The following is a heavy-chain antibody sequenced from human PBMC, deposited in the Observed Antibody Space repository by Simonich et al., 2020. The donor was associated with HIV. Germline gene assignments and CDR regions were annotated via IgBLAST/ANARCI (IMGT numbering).Heavy chain of an antibody. Sequence: QVQLQQWGAGLLKPSETLSLTCAVYGGSFSGYYWSWIRQPPGKGLEWIGEINHRGSTNYNPSLKSRVTISVDTSKNQFSLKLSSVTAADTAVYYCARLTAGGLGEYFQHWGQVTLVTVSS. J-gene: IGHJ1*01. V-gene: IGHV4-34*01. CDR3: ARLTAGGLGEYFQH. CDR2: INHRGST. CDR1: GGSFSGYY. D-gene: IGHD6-13*01.